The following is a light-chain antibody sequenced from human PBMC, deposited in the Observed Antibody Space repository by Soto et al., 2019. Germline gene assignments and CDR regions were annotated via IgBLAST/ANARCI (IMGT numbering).Light chain of an antibody. CDR2: EAS. CDR1: QSIISR. V-gene: IGKV1-5*01. Sequence: DIQMTQSPSTLSASVGDRVTITCRASQSIISRLAWYQQKPGKAPKLLMYEASSLESGVTSRFSGSGSGTEFTLTKRSLQPDDFEAYYCQQYNSYSYTFGEGTKLEIK. J-gene: IGKJ2*01. CDR3: QQYNSYSYT.